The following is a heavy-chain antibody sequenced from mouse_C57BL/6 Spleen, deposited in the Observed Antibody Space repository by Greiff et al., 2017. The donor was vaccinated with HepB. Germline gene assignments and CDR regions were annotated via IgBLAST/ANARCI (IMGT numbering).Heavy chain of an antibody. J-gene: IGHJ2*01. CDR3: ARSYYGSSSFDY. CDR1: GYTFTSYW. D-gene: IGHD1-1*01. V-gene: IGHV1-61*01. Sequence: QVQLKESGAELVRPGSSVKLSCKASGYTFTSYWMDWVKQRPGQGLEWIGNIYPSDSETHYNQKFKDKATLTVDKSSSTAYMQLSSLTSEDSAVYYCARSYYGSSSFDYWGQGTTLTVSS. CDR2: IYPSDSET.